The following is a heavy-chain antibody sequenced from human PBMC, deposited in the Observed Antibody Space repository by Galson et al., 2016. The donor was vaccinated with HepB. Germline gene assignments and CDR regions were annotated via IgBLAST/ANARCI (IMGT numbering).Heavy chain of an antibody. V-gene: IGHV1-18*04. Sequence: SVKVSCKASGYSFSNYGVSWVRQAPGQGLEWMGWISAYNNKTNYAQKFQDRVTMTTDTSTNTAYMEVRSLRSDDTAVYYCARDGRRITVAGLGDAHWGQGTLVIVSS. J-gene: IGHJ4*02. D-gene: IGHD6-19*01. CDR1: GYSFSNYG. CDR3: ARDGRRITVAGLGDAH. CDR2: ISAYNNKT.